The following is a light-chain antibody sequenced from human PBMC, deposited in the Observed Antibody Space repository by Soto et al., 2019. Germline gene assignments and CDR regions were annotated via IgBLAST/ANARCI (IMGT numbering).Light chain of an antibody. CDR3: QQYVSSPET. CDR2: GAS. CDR1: QRVSSNN. J-gene: IGKJ1*01. V-gene: IGKV3-20*01. Sequence: EIVLTQSPGTLSLSPGERATLSCRASQRVSSNNLAWYQQEPGQAPRLLIYGASSRATGIPDRFSGSGSGTDFTLTISSLEPEDFAMYYCQQYVSSPETFGQGTKVEIK.